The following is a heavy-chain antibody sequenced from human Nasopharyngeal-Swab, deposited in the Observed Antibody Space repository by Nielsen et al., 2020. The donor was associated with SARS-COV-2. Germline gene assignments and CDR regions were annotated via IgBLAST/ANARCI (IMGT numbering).Heavy chain of an antibody. CDR1: GFTFSSYW. V-gene: IGHV3-74*01. D-gene: IGHD2-21*02. J-gene: IGHJ2*01. CDR3: ARLGGDGWYFDL. CDR2: INSDGSST. Sequence: GESLKISCAASGFTFSSYWMHWVRQAPGKGLVWVSRINSDGSSTSYADSVKGRFTISRDNAKNSLYLQMNSLRAEDTAVYYSARLGGDGWYFDLWGRGTLVTVSS.